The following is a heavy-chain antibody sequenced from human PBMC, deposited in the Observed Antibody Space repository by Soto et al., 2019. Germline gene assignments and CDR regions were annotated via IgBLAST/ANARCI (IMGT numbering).Heavy chain of an antibody. J-gene: IGHJ3*02. D-gene: IGHD2-15*01. CDR2: INPNSGGT. V-gene: IGHV1-2*04. Sequence: QVQLVQSGAEVKKPGASVKVSCKASGYTFTGYYMHWVRQAPGQGLEWMGWINPNSGGTNYAQKFQGWVTMTRDTSICTAYMELSRLRSEDTAVYYCARAGYCSGGSCYSPIACDIRGQGTMVTVSS. CDR1: GYTFTGYY. CDR3: ARAGYCSGGSCYSPIACDI.